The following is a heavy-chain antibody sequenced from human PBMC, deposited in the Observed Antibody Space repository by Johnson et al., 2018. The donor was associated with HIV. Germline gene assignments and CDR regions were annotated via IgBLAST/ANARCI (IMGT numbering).Heavy chain of an antibody. Sequence: QVQLVESGGDLVKPGGSLRLSCAASGFTFSSYGMHWARQAPGKGLEWVAFIRYDGSNKYYADSVKGRFTISRDNSKNTLYLQMNSLRAEDTAVYYCAKLPGIYTYQDAFDIWGQGTMVTVSS. D-gene: IGHD5-12*01. J-gene: IGHJ3*02. CDR2: IRYDGSNK. CDR1: GFTFSSYG. V-gene: IGHV3-30*02. CDR3: AKLPGIYTYQDAFDI.